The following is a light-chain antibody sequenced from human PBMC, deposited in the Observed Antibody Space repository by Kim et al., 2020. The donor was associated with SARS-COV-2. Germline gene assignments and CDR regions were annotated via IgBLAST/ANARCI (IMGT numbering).Light chain of an antibody. Sequence: GKTVPISCTRSSGSMSSNFVHWYQQRPRSSPTTVIYEDNQRPSGVPDRFSGSIDSSSNSASLTISGLKTEDEADYYCQSYDSSNQVFGGGTQLTVL. CDR2: EDN. J-gene: IGLJ3*02. CDR1: SGSMSSNF. CDR3: QSYDSSNQV. V-gene: IGLV6-57*01.